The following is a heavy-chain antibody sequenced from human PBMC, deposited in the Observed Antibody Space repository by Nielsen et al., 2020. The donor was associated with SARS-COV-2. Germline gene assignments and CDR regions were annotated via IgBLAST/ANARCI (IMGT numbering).Heavy chain of an antibody. CDR3: ARDQLQGYCSGGSCYSEYAFDI. D-gene: IGHD2-15*01. V-gene: IGHV3-21*01. J-gene: IGHJ3*02. CDR2: ISSSSSYI. Sequence: GESLKISCAASGFTFSSYSMNWVRQAPGKGLEWVSSISSSSSYIYYADSVKGRFTISRDNAKNSLYLQMNSLRAEDTAVYYCARDQLQGYCSGGSCYSEYAFDIWGQGTMVTVSS. CDR1: GFTFSSYS.